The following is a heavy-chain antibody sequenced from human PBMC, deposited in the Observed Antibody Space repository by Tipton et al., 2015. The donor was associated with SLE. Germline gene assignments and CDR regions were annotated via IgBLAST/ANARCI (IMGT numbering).Heavy chain of an antibody. V-gene: IGHV4-61*02. CDR2: GFAGGLT. D-gene: IGHD3-16*01. J-gene: IGHJ6*02. CDR3: ARMGVASVDYYYGMDV. CDR1: GGSISTTGYF. Sequence: TLSLTCTVSGGSISTTGYFWNWIRQPAGKGLEWIGRGFAGGLTDSNPSLKSRVTMSLDTSKNQFSLTLTSVTAADTAVYYCARMGVASVDYYYGMDVWGQGITVSVSS.